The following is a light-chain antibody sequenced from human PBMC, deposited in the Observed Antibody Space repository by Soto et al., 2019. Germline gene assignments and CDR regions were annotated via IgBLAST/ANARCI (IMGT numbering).Light chain of an antibody. CDR1: QSISSY. CDR2: AAS. Sequence: DIQMTQSPSSLSASVGDRVTITCRASQSISSYLNWYQQKPGKAPKLLIYAASSLQSGVPSKFSGSGSGTDFPLTNSSLQPEDFATYYCQQSYSTPQTFGQGNKLEIK. J-gene: IGKJ2*01. V-gene: IGKV1-39*01. CDR3: QQSYSTPQT.